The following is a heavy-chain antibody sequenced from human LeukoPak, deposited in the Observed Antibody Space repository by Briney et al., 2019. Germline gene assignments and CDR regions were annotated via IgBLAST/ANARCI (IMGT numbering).Heavy chain of an antibody. J-gene: IGHJ5*02. V-gene: IGHV3-49*04. CDR1: GFTFGDYA. Sequence: GGSLLLSCPASGFTFGDYAMTWVRQAPGKGLEWVGFIRGKAYGGTTEYAASVKGRFTVSRDASKTIAYLQMHSLKTEDTAVYYCTRSLVRGVIIIPTWFDPWGQGTLVTVSS. CDR2: IRGKAYGGTT. D-gene: IGHD3-10*01. CDR3: TRSLVRGVIIIPTWFDP.